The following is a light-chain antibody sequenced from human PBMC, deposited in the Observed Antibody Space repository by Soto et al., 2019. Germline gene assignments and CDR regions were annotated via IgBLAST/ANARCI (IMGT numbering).Light chain of an antibody. Sequence: EFVLTQSPCTLSLSPGERATLSCRASQTVRNNYLAWYQQKPGQAPKLLIYDASSRATGIPDRFSGGGSGTDFTLTISRLEPEDFAVYYCQLYGASLVTLGQGTKVDIK. V-gene: IGKV3-20*01. CDR3: QLYGASLVT. CDR2: DAS. CDR1: QTVRNNY. J-gene: IGKJ2*01.